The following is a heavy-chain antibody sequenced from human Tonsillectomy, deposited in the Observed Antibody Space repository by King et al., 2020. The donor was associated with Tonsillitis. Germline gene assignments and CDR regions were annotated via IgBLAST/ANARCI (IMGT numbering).Heavy chain of an antibody. CDR3: AKDYYASGSSFDY. Sequence: VQLVESGGGLVQPGGSLRLSCAASGFTFSSYAMSWVRQAPGKGLEWVSAISDTGGSTYYADSVKGRFTISRDNSKNTLYMLMNSLRAEDTAVYYCAKDYYASGSSFDYWGQGTLVTVSS. CDR1: GFTFSSYA. D-gene: IGHD3-10*01. V-gene: IGHV3-23*04. CDR2: ISDTGGST. J-gene: IGHJ4*02.